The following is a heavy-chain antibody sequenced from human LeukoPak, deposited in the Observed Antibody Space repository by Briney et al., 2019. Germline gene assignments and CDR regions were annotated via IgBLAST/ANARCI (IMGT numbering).Heavy chain of an antibody. V-gene: IGHV4-39*01. CDR3: ARPVVPARDAFDI. Sequence: SETLSLIRTVSGGSISSSSYYWGWIRQPPGKGLEWIGSIYYSGSTYYNPSLKSRVTISVDTSKNQFSLKLSSVTAADTAVYYCARPVVPARDAFDIWGQGAMVTVSS. D-gene: IGHD2-2*01. CDR1: GGSISSSSYY. CDR2: IYYSGST. J-gene: IGHJ3*02.